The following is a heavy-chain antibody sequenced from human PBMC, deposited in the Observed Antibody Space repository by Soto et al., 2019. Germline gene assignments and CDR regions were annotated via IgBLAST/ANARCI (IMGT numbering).Heavy chain of an antibody. J-gene: IGHJ4*02. Sequence: QVQLQESGPGLVKPSQTLSLTCTVSGGSINRGGFYWIWIRQHPGKGLEWIGYIHYNGNTYYTPSLKSRVTMSVDTSQNQFSLKLSSVTAADTAVYYCSGGTVTSFDHWGQGTLVTVSS. V-gene: IGHV4-31*03. CDR3: SGGTVTSFDH. CDR1: GGSINRGGFY. CDR2: IHYNGNT. D-gene: IGHD4-17*01.